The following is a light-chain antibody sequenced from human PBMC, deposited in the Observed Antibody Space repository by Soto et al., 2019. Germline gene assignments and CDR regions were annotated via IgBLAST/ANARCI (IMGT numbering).Light chain of an antibody. J-gene: IGKJ3*01. CDR1: QSLHSNF. CDR3: HQSGISPLT. CDR2: SAS. Sequence: EIXLTRFPGTMSLSPGERATLSCRASQSLHSNFLVWYQQKPGQAPRLLISSASRRATGIPDRFSGSGSGTDFTLTIIRLDPEDFAVYYCHQSGISPLTFGPGTRVDVK. V-gene: IGKV3-20*01.